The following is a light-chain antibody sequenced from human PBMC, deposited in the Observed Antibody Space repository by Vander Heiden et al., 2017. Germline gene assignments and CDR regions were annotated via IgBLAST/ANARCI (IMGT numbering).Light chain of an antibody. Sequence: DIQMTQSPSTLSASVGDRVPITCRASQSITTWLAWYQQKPGKAPKLLIYDASNLQSGVPLRFSGSGSGTDFSLTISSLQPDDFATYYCQQYSIDSPTFGQGTKVEI. V-gene: IGKV1-5*01. J-gene: IGKJ1*01. CDR2: DAS. CDR3: QQYSIDSPT. CDR1: QSITTW.